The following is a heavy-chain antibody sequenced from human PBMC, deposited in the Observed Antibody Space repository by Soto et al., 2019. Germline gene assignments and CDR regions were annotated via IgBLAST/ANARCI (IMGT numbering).Heavy chain of an antibody. Sequence: GGSLRLSCAASGFTFSSYSMNWVRQAPGKGLEWVSYISSSSSTIYYADSVKGRFTISRDNAKNSLYLQMNSLRAEDTVVYYRARDSGVAAAIDYGGQETLVTVSS. CDR3: ARDSGVAAAIDY. CDR1: GFTFSSYS. CDR2: ISSSSSTI. J-gene: IGHJ4*02. V-gene: IGHV3-48*01. D-gene: IGHD2-15*01.